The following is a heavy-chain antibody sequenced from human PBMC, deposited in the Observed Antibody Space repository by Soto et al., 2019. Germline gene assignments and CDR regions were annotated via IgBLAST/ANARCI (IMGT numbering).Heavy chain of an antibody. Sequence: PVGSLRLSCAASGFTFSSHAMSWVLQAPGKGLEWVSAISGSGGSTYYADSVKGRFTISRDNSKNTLYLQMNSLRAEDTAVYYCAKAFWPRNFRWGSHVGYYFEYWGQGNLVTVS. CDR2: ISGSGGST. CDR3: AKAFWPRNFRWGSHVGYYFEY. V-gene: IGHV3-23*01. D-gene: IGHD3-16*01. J-gene: IGHJ4*02. CDR1: GFTFSSHA.